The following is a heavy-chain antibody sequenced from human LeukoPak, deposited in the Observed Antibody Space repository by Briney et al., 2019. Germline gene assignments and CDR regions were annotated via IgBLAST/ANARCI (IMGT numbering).Heavy chain of an antibody. CDR2: IYTSGST. J-gene: IGHJ4*02. D-gene: IGHD4-17*01. V-gene: IGHV4-4*07. CDR3: ARADMTTMTTFDY. CDR1: GGSISNNY. Sequence: PSETLSLTCTVSGGSISNNYWSWIRQPAGKDLEWIGRIYTSGSTAYNPSLKSRVTMSVDTSKNQFSLKLRSVTAADTAVYYCARADMTTMTTFDYWGQGTLVTVSS.